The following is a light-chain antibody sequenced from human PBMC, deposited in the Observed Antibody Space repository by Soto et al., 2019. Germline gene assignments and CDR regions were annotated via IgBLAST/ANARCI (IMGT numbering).Light chain of an antibody. V-gene: IGLV2-23*01. Sequence: ALAQPASVSGSPGQSITISCTGTSSDVGSYNLVSWYQQHPGKAPKLMIYEGSKRPSGVSDRFSGSKSGNTASLTISGLQAEDEADYYCCSYAGSSYVFGTGTKVTVL. CDR3: CSYAGSSYV. CDR1: SSDVGSYNL. J-gene: IGLJ1*01. CDR2: EGS.